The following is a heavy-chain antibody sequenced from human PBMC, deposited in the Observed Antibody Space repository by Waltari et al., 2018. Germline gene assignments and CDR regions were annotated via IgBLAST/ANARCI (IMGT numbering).Heavy chain of an antibody. V-gene: IGHV1-24*01. CDR2: FDPEDGET. Sequence: QVQLVQSGAEVKKPGASVKVSCQVSGYTPTELSITWVRQAPGKGLEWMGGFDPEDGETIYAQKFQGRVTMTEDTSTDTAYMELSSLRSEDTAVYYCATKEYYYDSSGYYGSWGQGTLVTVSS. D-gene: IGHD3-22*01. CDR1: GYTPTELS. J-gene: IGHJ5*02. CDR3: ATKEYYYDSSGYYGS.